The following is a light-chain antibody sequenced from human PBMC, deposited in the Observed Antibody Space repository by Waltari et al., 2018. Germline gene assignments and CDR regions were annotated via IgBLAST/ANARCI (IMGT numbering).Light chain of an antibody. V-gene: IGKV3-15*01. CDR3: QQYNNWPPWT. J-gene: IGKJ1*01. CDR2: GAS. CDR1: QSANIN. Sequence: EIVMTQSPAILSLSPGEGATLSCRASQSANINVAWYQQKPGQGPRLLIYGASTRATAIPARFSGSGSGTDFTLTISSLQSEDFAVYYCQQYNNWPPWTFGQGTKVEIK.